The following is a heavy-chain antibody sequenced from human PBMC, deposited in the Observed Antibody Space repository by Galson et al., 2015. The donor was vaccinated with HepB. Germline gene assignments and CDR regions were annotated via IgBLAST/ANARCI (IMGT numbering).Heavy chain of an antibody. D-gene: IGHD2-21*01. CDR1: GFTFTDYW. CDR3: VNSRGAAFDS. CDR2: IKEDGSEK. V-gene: IGHV3-7*02. Sequence: SLRLSCVASGFTFTDYWMSWVRQTPGKGLEWVANIKEDGSEKNCVNSVKGRFSISRDNANNSLYLQMKSLRPEDTAVYYCVNSRGAAFDSWGRGTLVTVSS. J-gene: IGHJ3*01.